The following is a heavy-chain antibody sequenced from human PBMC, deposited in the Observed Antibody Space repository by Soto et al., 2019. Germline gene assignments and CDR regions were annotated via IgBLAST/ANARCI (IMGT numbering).Heavy chain of an antibody. J-gene: IGHJ5*02. V-gene: IGHV3-30-3*01. CDR2: ISYDGSNK. CDR3: ARGEYGGSRWSGGGNGWEP. CDR1: GFTFSSYA. Sequence: QVQLVESGGGVVQPGRSLRLSCAASGFTFSSYAMHWVRQAPGKGLEWVAVISYDGSNKYYADSVKGRFTISRDNSKNTRYLQMNGVRAEDTAVYECARGEYGGSRWSGGGNGWEPWGQGTLVTVSS. D-gene: IGHD6-13*01.